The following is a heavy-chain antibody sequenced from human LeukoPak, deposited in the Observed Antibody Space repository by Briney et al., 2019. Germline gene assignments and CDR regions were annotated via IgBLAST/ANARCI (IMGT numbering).Heavy chain of an antibody. CDR1: GDSVSSNSVA. J-gene: IGHJ4*02. V-gene: IGHV6-1*01. D-gene: IGHD6-19*01. CDR2: TYYRSKWYN. CDR3: ARDRGIAVAGPGYFDY. Sequence: SQTLSLTCAISGDSVSSNSVAWNWIRQSPSRGLEWLGRTYYRSKWYNDYAVSVKSRITINPDTSKNQFSLQLNSVTPEDTAVYYCARDRGIAVAGPGYFDYWGQGTLVTVSS.